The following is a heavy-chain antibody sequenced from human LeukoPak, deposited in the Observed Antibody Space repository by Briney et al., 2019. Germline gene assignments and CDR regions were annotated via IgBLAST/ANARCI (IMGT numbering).Heavy chain of an antibody. CDR3: ARDPTIPAPDYFDF. CDR1: GFTFSSYT. Sequence: GGSLRLSCAASGFTFSSYTMHWVRQAPGKGLEWVAVISYDAKIQYYADSVKGRFTISRDNSESTLYLQMNSPRPDDTAVYYCARDPTIPAPDYFDFWGQGTLVTVSS. J-gene: IGHJ4*02. V-gene: IGHV3-30*04. CDR2: ISYDAKIQ. D-gene: IGHD2-2*01.